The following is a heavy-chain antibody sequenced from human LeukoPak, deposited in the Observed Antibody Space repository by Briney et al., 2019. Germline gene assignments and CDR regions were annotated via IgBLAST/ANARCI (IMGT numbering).Heavy chain of an antibody. CDR2: IHYTGNT. Sequence: SETLSLTCSVSGDTISPHYWSWIRQPPEKGLEWIGYIHYTGNTNYNPSLKSRVPISVDTSPNQFPLRLSSVPAADPAVYYCARFSGYDDTGHHYLDHWGQGTLVGVSS. CDR3: ARFSGYDDTGHHYLDH. CDR1: GDTISPHY. J-gene: IGHJ4*02. D-gene: IGHD3-22*01. V-gene: IGHV4-59*08.